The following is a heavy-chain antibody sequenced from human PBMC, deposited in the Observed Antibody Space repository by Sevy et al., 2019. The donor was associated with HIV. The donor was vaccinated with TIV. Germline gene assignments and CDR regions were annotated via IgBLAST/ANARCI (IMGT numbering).Heavy chain of an antibody. V-gene: IGHV1-8*01. J-gene: IGHJ6*02. CDR2: MSPNSGNT. Sequence: ASVKVSCRASGYTFTSYDIHWVRQTTGQGLEWMGWMSPNSGNTGYAQKFQGRVTMTRETSKGTAYMELGSLRSDDTAVYYCVRILSTSYYNYHALDVWGQGTTVTVSS. D-gene: IGHD2-2*01. CDR3: VRILSTSYYNYHALDV. CDR1: GYTFTSYD.